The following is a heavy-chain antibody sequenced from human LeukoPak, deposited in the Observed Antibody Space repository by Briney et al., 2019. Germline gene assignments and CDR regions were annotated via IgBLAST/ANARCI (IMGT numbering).Heavy chain of an antibody. D-gene: IGHD6-13*01. CDR1: GYTFTGYY. J-gene: IGHJ4*02. V-gene: IGHV1-2*02. Sequence: GASVKVSCKASGYTFTGYYMHWVRQAPGQGLEWMGWINPNSGGTNYAQKFQGRVTMTRDTSISTAYMELSRLRSDDTAVYYCARLGTPNGVAAAGTDYWGQGTLVTVSS. CDR3: ARLGTPNGVAAAGTDY. CDR2: INPNSGGT.